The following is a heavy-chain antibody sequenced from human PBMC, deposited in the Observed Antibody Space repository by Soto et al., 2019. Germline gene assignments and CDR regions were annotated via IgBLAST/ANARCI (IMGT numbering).Heavy chain of an antibody. V-gene: IGHV4-39*01. D-gene: IGHD2-15*01. CDR2: LYYTANT. CDR3: ARQAGYCSAGACHNWFDS. CDR1: GGSISSSSFY. J-gene: IGHJ5*01. Sequence: PSETLSLTCTVSGGSISSSSFYWGWIRQPPGKGLEWIGSLYYTANTYYNPSLKSRVSISVDTSNSQLSLKVSSVTAADTAVYFCARQAGYCSAGACHNWFDSWGQGTLVTVSS.